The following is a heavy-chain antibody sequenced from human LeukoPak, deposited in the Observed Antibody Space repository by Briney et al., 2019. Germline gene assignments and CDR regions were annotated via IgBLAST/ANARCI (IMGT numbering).Heavy chain of an antibody. CDR1: GYTFMNYD. J-gene: IGHJ4*02. CDR3: AIGRGLSSFRRRPGYHEYSGSWFQDDY. Sequence: ASVKVSCKASGYTFMNYDISWVRQAPGQGLEWMGWISAYNGNTNYAQKLQGRVTMTTDTSTSTAYMELRSLRSDDTAVYYCAIGRGLSSFRRRPGYHEYSGSWFQDDYWGQGTLVTVSS. CDR2: ISAYNGNT. V-gene: IGHV1-18*04. D-gene: IGHD1-26*01.